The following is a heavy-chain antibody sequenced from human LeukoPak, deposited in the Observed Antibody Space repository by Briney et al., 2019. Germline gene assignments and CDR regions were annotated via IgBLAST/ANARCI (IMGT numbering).Heavy chain of an antibody. CDR1: GYTLTELS. D-gene: IGHD1-1*01. V-gene: IGHV3-73*01. J-gene: IGHJ4*02. CDR3: TSRLGGTGTTAFYY. Sequence: GASVKVSCKVSGYTLTELSMHWVRQASGKGLEWVGRIRSKANSYATAYAASVKGRFTISRDDSKNTAYLQMNSLKTEDTAVYYCTSRLGGTGTTAFYYWGQGTLVTVSS. CDR2: IRSKANSYAT.